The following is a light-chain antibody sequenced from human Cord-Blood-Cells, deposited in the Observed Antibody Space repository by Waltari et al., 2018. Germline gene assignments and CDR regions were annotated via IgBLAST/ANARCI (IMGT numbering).Light chain of an antibody. CDR3: SSYTSSSTLV. Sequence: QSALTQPASVSGSPGQSITLSCTGTSSDVGGYNIVSWYQQHPGKAPKLIIYDVSNRPSGVSNRFSGSKSGNTASLTISGLQAEDEADYYCSSYTSSSTLVFGTGTKVTVL. CDR2: DVS. CDR1: SSDVGGYNI. V-gene: IGLV2-14*01. J-gene: IGLJ1*01.